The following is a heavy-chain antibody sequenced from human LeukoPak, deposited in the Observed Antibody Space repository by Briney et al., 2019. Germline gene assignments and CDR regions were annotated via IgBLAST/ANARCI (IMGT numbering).Heavy chain of an antibody. D-gene: IGHD1-26*01. V-gene: IGHV3-21*01. Sequence: GGSLRLSCAASGFTFSTYSMNWVRQAPGKGLEWVSSIGGTGTSIYYADSVKGRFTISRDNPKNSLYLQMNILRAEDTAVYYCVSGSYEGGYYGMDVWGQGTTVTVSS. J-gene: IGHJ6*02. CDR2: IGGTGTSI. CDR1: GFTFSTYS. CDR3: VSGSYEGGYYGMDV.